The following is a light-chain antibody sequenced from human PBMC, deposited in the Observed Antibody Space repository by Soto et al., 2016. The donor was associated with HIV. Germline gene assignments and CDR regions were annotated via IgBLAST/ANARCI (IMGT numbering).Light chain of an antibody. J-gene: IGLJ2*01. CDR3: NSRDSSGNHLV. CDR2: GKN. V-gene: IGLV3-19*01. Sequence: SSELTQDPAVSVALGQTVRITCQGDSLRSYYATWYQQKPGQAPVLVMYGKNNRPSGIPDRFSGSDSGNTTSLTITGAQAEDEADYYCNSRDSSGNHLVFGGGTKLTVL. CDR1: SLRSYY.